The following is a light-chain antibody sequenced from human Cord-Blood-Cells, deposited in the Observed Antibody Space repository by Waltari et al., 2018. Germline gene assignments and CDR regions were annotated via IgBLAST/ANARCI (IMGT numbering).Light chain of an antibody. CDR3: QQRSNWPLT. CDR1: QSVSSD. J-gene: IGKJ4*01. CDR2: YAS. Sequence: EIVLTQSPPTLSLSPRERATLSCRASQSVSSDLAWYQQKPAQAPRLLIYYASNRATGIPASFSCSGSGPDFTLPIRSLEPDDFAVYYCQQRSNWPLTVRGGTKVEIK. V-gene: IGKV3-11*01.